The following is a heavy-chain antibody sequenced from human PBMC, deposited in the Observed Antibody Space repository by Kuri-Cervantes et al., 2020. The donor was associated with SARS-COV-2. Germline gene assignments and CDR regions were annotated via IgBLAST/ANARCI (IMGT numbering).Heavy chain of an antibody. CDR1: GFTFSSYS. CDR3: ARAQRGLMVALDY. D-gene: IGHD5-12*01. CDR2: ISSSSSYI. Sequence: GESLKISCAASGFTFSSYSMNWVRQAPGKGLEWVSSISSSSSYIYHADSVKGRFTISRDNAKNSLYLQMNSLRAEDTAVYYCARAQRGLMVALDYWGQGTLVTVSS. V-gene: IGHV3-21*01. J-gene: IGHJ4*02.